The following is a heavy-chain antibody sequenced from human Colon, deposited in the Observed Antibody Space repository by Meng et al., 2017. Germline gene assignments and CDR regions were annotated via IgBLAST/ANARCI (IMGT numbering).Heavy chain of an antibody. J-gene: IGHJ4*02. CDR2: TYYRSKWYN. Sequence: QVHLQQTGPGLVTPSHTLSLTCAISGDNVSNNSPAWNWIRQSPSRGLEWLGRTYYRSKWYNEYAGSVKSRISITPDTSTNQFSLQLNSVTPDDTAVYYCARESSRQFNYWGQGTLVTVSS. CDR3: ARESSRQFNY. V-gene: IGHV6-1*01. CDR1: GDNVSNNSPA.